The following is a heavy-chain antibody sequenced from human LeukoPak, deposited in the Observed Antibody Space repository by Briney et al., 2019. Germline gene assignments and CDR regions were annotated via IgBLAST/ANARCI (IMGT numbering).Heavy chain of an antibody. CDR3: ARRAAGAFDY. J-gene: IGHJ4*02. CDR1: GGSMNNYY. V-gene: IGHV4-59*08. CDR2: IYYSGST. Sequence: SETLSLTCSVSGGSMNNYYWTWIRQPPGKGLEWIGYIYYSGSTYYNPSLKSRVSISIDTSKNQFSLNLSSVTAADTAVYYCARRAAGAFDYWGQGTLVTVSS. D-gene: IGHD6-13*01.